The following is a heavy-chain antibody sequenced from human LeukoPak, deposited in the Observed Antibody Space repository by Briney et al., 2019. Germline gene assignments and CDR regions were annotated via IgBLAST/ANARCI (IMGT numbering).Heavy chain of an antibody. CDR2: IPYDGSNK. CDR3: AKVDPYYYDSSTLAY. V-gene: IGHV3-30*02. J-gene: IGHJ4*02. D-gene: IGHD3-22*01. Sequence: GGSLRLSCAASGFTFSNYGMHWVRQAPGKGLEWLAFIPYDGSNKYYVDSVKGRFTISRDNSKNTLYLQMNSLRAEDTAVYCCAKVDPYYYDSSTLAYWGQGTLVTVSS. CDR1: GFTFSNYG.